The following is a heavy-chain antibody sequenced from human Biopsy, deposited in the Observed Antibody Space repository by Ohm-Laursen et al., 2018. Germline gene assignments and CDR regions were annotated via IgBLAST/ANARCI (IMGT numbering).Heavy chain of an antibody. J-gene: IGHJ6*02. V-gene: IGHV4-34*01. CDR1: GESSSGYF. CDR2: INQSGST. Sequence: WQTLSLTCAVNGESSSGYFWNWIRQPPGKGLEWIGEINQSGSTKYNPSLKRRATLSADSSNSQFSLRPTSVTAADTAIYYCARGSGYFKLDVWGQGTTVTVSS. D-gene: IGHD5-12*01. CDR3: ARGSGYFKLDV.